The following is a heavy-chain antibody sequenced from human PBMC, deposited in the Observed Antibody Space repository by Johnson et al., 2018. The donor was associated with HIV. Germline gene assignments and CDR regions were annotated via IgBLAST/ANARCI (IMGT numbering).Heavy chain of an antibody. CDR3: ARACRDGYTCDAFDI. D-gene: IGHD5-24*01. V-gene: IGHV3-66*01. Sequence: VQLMESGGGLVQPGGSLRLSCAASGFTVSSNYMSWVRQAPGKGLDWVSVIFSGGTTYYADSVNGRFTISRDNSKNTLYLQMNSLRAEDTALYYCARACRDGYTCDAFDIWGQGTMVTVSS. J-gene: IGHJ3*02. CDR2: IFSGGTT. CDR1: GFTVSSNY.